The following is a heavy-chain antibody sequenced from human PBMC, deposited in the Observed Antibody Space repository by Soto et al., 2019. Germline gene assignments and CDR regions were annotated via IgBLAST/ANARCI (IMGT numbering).Heavy chain of an antibody. V-gene: IGHV1-18*01. CDR1: GYTFTSYG. D-gene: IGHD2-8*02. CDR3: ARDGGVQARFDP. CDR2: ISAYNGNT. J-gene: IGHJ5*02. Sequence: QVQLVQSGAEVKKPGASVKVSCKASGYTFTSYGISWVRQAPGQGLEWMGWISAYNGNTSYAQKLQGRVTMTTDTPTRTAYSERRSLRSDDTAVYYFARDGGVQARFDPWGQGTLVTVSS.